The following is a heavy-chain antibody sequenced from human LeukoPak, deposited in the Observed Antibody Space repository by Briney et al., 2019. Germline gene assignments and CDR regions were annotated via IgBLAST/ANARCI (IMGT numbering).Heavy chain of an antibody. V-gene: IGHV3-21*01. Sequence: KPGGSLRLSCAASGGTFSSYSMNWVRQPPGKGLEWVSSISSSSSYIYYADSVKGRCTISRDNAKNSLYLQMNSLRAEDTAVYYCARGLMGSSSWYGGNWFDPWGQGTLVTVSS. CDR3: ARGLMGSSSWYGGNWFDP. J-gene: IGHJ5*02. CDR1: GGTFSSYS. CDR2: ISSSSSYI. D-gene: IGHD6-13*01.